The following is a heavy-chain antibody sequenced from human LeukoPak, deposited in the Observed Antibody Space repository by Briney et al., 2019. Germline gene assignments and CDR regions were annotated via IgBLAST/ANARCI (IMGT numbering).Heavy chain of an antibody. Sequence: SETLSLTCTVSGGSFSSSDWSWIRQPPGKGLEWIGYIFYNGGTQYTPSLSSRVTISVDTSKNQFSLKLSSVTAADTAVYYCARVYSGAWYLDYWGQGTLVTVSS. CDR1: GGSFSSSD. CDR3: ARVYSGAWYLDY. D-gene: IGHD6-19*01. J-gene: IGHJ4*02. CDR2: IFYNGGT. V-gene: IGHV4-59*01.